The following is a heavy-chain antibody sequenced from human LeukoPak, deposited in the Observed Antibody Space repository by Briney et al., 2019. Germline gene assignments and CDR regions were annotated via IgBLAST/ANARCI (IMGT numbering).Heavy chain of an antibody. CDR1: GPSFNSDDQD. J-gene: IGHJ4*02. Sequence: SETLSLTCTVSGPSFNSDDQDWNWIRQSPGKGLEWIGSIHPSGMLYNNPSLESRVTMSRYTSKNQFSLNLNSVTAADTAVYFCSRGLDSRKLGFWGQGILVTVSS. CDR3: SRGLDSRKLGF. D-gene: IGHD3-22*01. CDR2: IHPSGML. V-gene: IGHV4-31*03.